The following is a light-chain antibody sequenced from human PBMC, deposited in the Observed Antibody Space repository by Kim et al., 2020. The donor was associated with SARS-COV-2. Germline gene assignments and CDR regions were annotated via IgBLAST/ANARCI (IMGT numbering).Light chain of an antibody. CDR3: QQYGSSPWT. CDR2: AAS. V-gene: IGKV3-20*01. J-gene: IGKJ1*01. CDR1: QSVSSSY. Sequence: EIVLTQSPGTLSLSPGERATLSCRASQSVSSSYLAWYQQKPGQAPRLLIYAASTWATGIPDRFSGSGSGTDFNLTISRLEPEDFAVYYCQQYGSSPWTFGQGTKVDIK.